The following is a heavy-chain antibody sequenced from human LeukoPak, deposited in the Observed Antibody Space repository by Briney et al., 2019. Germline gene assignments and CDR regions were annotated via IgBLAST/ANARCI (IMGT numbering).Heavy chain of an antibody. CDR3: AKEQTSSGFFDY. D-gene: IGHD2-2*01. CDR2: ISGSGTRT. J-gene: IGHJ4*02. Sequence: GGSLRLSCAASGFTFTNYAMSWVRQAPGKGLEWVSGISGSGTRTYYADSVKGRFTISRDNSKNTLYLQMNSLRAEDRAVYYCAKEQTSSGFFDYWGQGALVTVSS. V-gene: IGHV3-23*01. CDR1: GFTFTNYA.